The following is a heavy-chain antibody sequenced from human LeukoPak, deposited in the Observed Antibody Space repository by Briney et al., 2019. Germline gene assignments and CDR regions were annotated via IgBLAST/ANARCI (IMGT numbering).Heavy chain of an antibody. CDR2: IWYDGSNK. J-gene: IGHJ3*02. V-gene: IGHV3-33*01. D-gene: IGHD1-1*01. Sequence: GGSLRLSCAASGFTFSNHGMHWVRQAPGKGPEWVALIWYDGSNKYYGDSVKGRFTISRDNSRNTVYLQMNSLRAEDTAVYYCARVMLEPSGAFDIWGQGTMVTVSS. CDR1: GFTFSNHG. CDR3: ARVMLEPSGAFDI.